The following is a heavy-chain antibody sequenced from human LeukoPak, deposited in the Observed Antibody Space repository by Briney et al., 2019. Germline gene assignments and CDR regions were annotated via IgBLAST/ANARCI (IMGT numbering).Heavy chain of an antibody. CDR3: ARVALWFGELRASYYMDV. V-gene: IGHV3-21*01. J-gene: IGHJ6*03. CDR2: ISSSSYI. D-gene: IGHD3-10*01. CDR1: GFTFSSYS. Sequence: GGSLRLSCAASGFTFSSYSMNWVRQAPGKGLEWVSSISSSSYIYYADSVKGRFTISRDNAKNSLYLQMNSLRAEDTAMYYSARVALWFGELRASYYMDVWGKGTTVTVSS.